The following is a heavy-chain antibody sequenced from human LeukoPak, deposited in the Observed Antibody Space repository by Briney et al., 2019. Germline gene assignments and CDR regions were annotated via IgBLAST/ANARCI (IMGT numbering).Heavy chain of an antibody. J-gene: IGHJ6*02. V-gene: IGHV1-2*02. CDR3: ARGYCSSTSCYTTYYYYGMDV. Sequence: ASVTVSCKASGYTFTGYYVHWVRQAPGQGLEWMGWINPNSGGTNYAQKFQDRVTMTRDTSISTAYMELIRLRSDDAAMYYCARGYCSSTSCYTTYYYYGMDVWGQGTTVTVSS. CDR1: GYTFTGYY. D-gene: IGHD2-2*02. CDR2: INPNSGGT.